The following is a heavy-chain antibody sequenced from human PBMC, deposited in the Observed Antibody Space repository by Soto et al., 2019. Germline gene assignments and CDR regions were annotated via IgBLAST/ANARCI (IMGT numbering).Heavy chain of an antibody. J-gene: IGHJ6*02. V-gene: IGHV5-51*01. CDR1: GYRFTSYG. CDR3: ASAHSSAYYYYGMDV. Sequence: GESLKISCKGSGYRFTSYGIGWVRQMPGKGLEWMGIIYPGDSDTRYSPSFQGQVTISADKSISTAYLQWSSLKASDTAMYYCASAHSSAYYYYGMDVWGQGTTVTVSS. CDR2: IYPGDSDT. D-gene: IGHD6-25*01.